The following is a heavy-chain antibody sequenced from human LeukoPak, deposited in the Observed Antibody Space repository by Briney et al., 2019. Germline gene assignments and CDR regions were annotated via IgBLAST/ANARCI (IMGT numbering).Heavy chain of an antibody. Sequence: GGSLRLSCTASGFTFSNYAIHWVRQTPGNGLEWVTLISIDGSNKYYTDSVKGRFTISRDNSRNTVYLQLNSPRREDTAVYYCGRGWAVDFWGQGTLVTVSS. CDR1: GFTFSNYA. J-gene: IGHJ4*02. CDR3: GRGWAVDF. D-gene: IGHD5-24*01. V-gene: IGHV3-30-3*01. CDR2: ISIDGSNK.